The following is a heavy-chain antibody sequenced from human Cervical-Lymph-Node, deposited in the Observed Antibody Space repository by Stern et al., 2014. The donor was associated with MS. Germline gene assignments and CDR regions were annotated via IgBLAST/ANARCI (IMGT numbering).Heavy chain of an antibody. CDR3: VRDTYDMSFLLGWTGGMDV. V-gene: IGHV3-74*01. CDR1: GFNVSNYW. D-gene: IGHD3-3*02. CDR2: SNSDGSST. J-gene: IGHJ6*02. Sequence: EVQLVESGGGLVQPGGSLRLSCAASGFNVSNYWMHWVRQGPEKGLVWVSRSNSDGSSTSYAASVKGRFIISRDNAKNTLNLQMNSLRAEDTAAYYCVRDTYDMSFLLGWTGGMDVWGQGTTVTVSS.